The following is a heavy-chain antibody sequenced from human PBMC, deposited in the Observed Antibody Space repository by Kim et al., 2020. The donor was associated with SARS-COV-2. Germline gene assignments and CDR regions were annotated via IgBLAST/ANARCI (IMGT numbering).Heavy chain of an antibody. CDR2: ISSNGGST. J-gene: IGHJ6*02. CDR1: GFTFSSYA. D-gene: IGHD3-9*01. V-gene: IGHV3-64D*06. CDR3: VKGLITGNDILTGYYPPTSYYGMDV. Sequence: GGSLRLSCSASGFTFSSYAMHWVRQAPGKGLEYVSAISSNGGSTYYADSVKGRFTISRDNSKNTLYLQMSSLRAEDTAVYYCVKGLITGNDILTGYYPPTSYYGMDVWGQGTTVTVSS.